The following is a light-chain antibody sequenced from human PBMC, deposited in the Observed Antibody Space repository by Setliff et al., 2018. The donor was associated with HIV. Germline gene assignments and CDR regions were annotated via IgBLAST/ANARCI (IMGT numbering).Light chain of an antibody. Sequence: DIVMTQSPESLAASLGERATIYRKSSQSILYDSDNKNYLAWYQKKPGQPPKMIIYWASTRESGVPDRFSGSGSGTDFTLTISRVQADDVAVYYCQQYYVIPLTFGGGTKVDIK. CDR3: QQYYVIPLT. J-gene: IGKJ4*01. CDR2: WAS. V-gene: IGKV4-1*01. CDR1: QSILYDSDNKNY.